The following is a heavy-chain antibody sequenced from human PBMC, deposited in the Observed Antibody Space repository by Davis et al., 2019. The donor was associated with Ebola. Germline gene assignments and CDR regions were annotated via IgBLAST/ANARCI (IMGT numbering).Heavy chain of an antibody. V-gene: IGHV4-34*01. CDR2: INHSGST. CDR1: GGSFSGYY. Sequence: SETLSLTCAVYGGSFSGYYWSWIRQPPGKGLEWIGEINHSGSTNYNPSLKSRVTISVDTSKNQFSLKLSSVTAADTAVYYCARGSGIVVVPAAIRGYYGMDVWGQGTTVTVSS. J-gene: IGHJ6*02. CDR3: ARGSGIVVVPAAIRGYYGMDV. D-gene: IGHD2-2*02.